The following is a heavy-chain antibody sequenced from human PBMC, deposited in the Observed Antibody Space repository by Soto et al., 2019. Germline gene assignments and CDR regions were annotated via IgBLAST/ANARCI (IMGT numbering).Heavy chain of an antibody. CDR2: IKSETDGGTR. CDR1: GFTFRTAW. V-gene: IGHV3-15*01. D-gene: IGHD3-16*01. Sequence: GGSLRLSCTASGFTFRTAWMSWVRQAPGKGLERVARIKSETDGGTRDHSAPVEGRFTISRDDSKTTLYLQMNSLKTEDTAVYYCTTYDSFWGIYVYTWPHWGHGTLVTVPQ. CDR3: TTYDSFWGIYVYTWPH. J-gene: IGHJ4*01.